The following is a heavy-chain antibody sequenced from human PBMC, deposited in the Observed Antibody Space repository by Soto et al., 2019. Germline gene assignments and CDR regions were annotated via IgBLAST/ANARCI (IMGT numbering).Heavy chain of an antibody. J-gene: IGHJ4*02. D-gene: IGHD3-22*01. CDR1: EGTFSNSA. V-gene: IGHV1-69*17. CDR3: ARATYYNSTGYYYDY. Sequence: QVHLVQSGPEVKKPGSSVKVSCKASEGTFSNSAISWVRQAPGQGLEWVGGVIPMFSISNYAQKFQGRVTINADKSTSTAYMELSSLRSDDSALYYCARATYYNSTGYYYDYWGQGTLVTVSS. CDR2: VIPMFSIS.